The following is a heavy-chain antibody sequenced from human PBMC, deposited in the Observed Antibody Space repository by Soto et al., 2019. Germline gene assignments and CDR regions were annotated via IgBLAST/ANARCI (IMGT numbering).Heavy chain of an antibody. D-gene: IGHD6-6*01. CDR1: GFTFDYYA. Sequence: GGSLRLSCAASGFTFDYYAMHWVRQSPGKGLEWVSGISWNSGSIGYADSVKGRFTISRDNAKNSLYLQMNSLRAEDTALYYCAKDLGLYSSSMGGFDYWGQGTLVTVSS. CDR2: ISWNSGSI. V-gene: IGHV3-9*01. J-gene: IGHJ4*02. CDR3: AKDLGLYSSSMGGFDY.